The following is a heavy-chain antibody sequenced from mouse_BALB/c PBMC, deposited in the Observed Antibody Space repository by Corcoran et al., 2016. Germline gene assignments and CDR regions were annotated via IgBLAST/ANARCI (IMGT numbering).Heavy chain of an antibody. J-gene: IGHJ1*01. V-gene: IGHV14-3*02. CDR1: GFNIKDTY. Sequence: VQLQQSGAELVKPGASVKLSCTASGFNIKDTYMHWVKQRPEQGLEWIGRIDPANGNTKYDPKFQGKATITADTSSNTAYLQLGSLTSEDTAVYYGANGDWYFDVWGAGTTVTVSS. CDR2: IDPANGNT. CDR3: ANGDWYFDV.